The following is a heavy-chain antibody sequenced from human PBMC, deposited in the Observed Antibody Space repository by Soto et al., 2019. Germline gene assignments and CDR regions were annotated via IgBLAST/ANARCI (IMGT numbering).Heavy chain of an antibody. V-gene: IGHV1-46*03. D-gene: IGHD3-9*01. CDR2: INPSGGST. Sequence: ASVKVSCKASGYTFTSYYMHWVRQAPGQGLEWMGIINPSGGSTSYAQKFQGRVTMTRDTSTSTVYMELSSLRSEDTAVYYCAYDISHYYYMDVWGKGTTVTVSS. J-gene: IGHJ6*03. CDR1: GYTFTSYY. CDR3: AYDISHYYYMDV.